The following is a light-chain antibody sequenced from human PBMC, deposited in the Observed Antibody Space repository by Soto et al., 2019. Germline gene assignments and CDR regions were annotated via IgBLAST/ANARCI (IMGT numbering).Light chain of an antibody. Sequence: EIVLTHSPDTLSLSPCERATLSFTPSQSVCNNFLAWYQQKPGQAPSLLIYDASSRASGLPARFSGSGSETDFTLTVSRLELEDFAVYFCHQYGTSLQTFGQGTKV. J-gene: IGKJ1*01. CDR1: QSVCNNF. CDR3: HQYGTSLQT. V-gene: IGKV3-20*01. CDR2: DAS.